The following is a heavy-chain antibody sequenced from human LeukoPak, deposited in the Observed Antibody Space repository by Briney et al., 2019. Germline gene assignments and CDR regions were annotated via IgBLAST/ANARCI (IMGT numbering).Heavy chain of an antibody. J-gene: IGHJ4*02. Sequence: PGGSLRLSCAASGFTVSSNYMSWVRQAPGKGLEWVANIKEDGSAKYYVDSVKGRFTISRDNAKNSLYLQMNNLSAEDTAVYYCVRDSPGYGAYDFDWGQGTLVTVSS. CDR1: GFTVSSNY. CDR2: IKEDGSAK. D-gene: IGHD5-12*01. CDR3: VRDSPGYGAYDFD. V-gene: IGHV3-7*01.